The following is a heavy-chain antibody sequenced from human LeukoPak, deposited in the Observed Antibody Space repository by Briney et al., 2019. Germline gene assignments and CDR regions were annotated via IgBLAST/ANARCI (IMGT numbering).Heavy chain of an antibody. D-gene: IGHD2-21*01. Sequence: GGSLRLSYAASGFTVSSNYMSWVRQAPGKGLEWVSVIYSGGSTYYADSVKGRFTISRDNAKNSLYLQINSLRAEDTAVYYCARDGAYCGGDCYPYYFDYWGQGTLVTVSS. V-gene: IGHV3-53*01. CDR3: ARDGAYCGGDCYPYYFDY. J-gene: IGHJ4*02. CDR2: IYSGGST. CDR1: GFTVSSNY.